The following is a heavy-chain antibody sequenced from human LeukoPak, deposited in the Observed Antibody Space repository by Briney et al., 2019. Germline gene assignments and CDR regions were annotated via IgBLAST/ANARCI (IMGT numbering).Heavy chain of an antibody. CDR2: TYYGGNT. Sequence: PSETLSLTCIVSGGSVSSGSYYWSWIRQPPGKGLEWIGDTYYGGNTDYNPSLKSRVTISIDTSKNQVSLKMNSVTAADTAVYYCARTLPGGQNDHWGQGILVTVSS. D-gene: IGHD2-15*01. J-gene: IGHJ4*02. V-gene: IGHV4-61*01. CDR1: GGSVSSGSYY. CDR3: ARTLPGGQNDH.